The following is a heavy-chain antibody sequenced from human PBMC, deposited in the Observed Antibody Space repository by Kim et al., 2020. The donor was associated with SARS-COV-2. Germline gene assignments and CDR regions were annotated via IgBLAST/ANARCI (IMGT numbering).Heavy chain of an antibody. D-gene: IGHD4-17*01. V-gene: IGHV3-23*01. Sequence: TYYADSVKGRFTISRDNSKNTLYLQMNSLRAEDTAVYYCAKDPPGDPFDYWGQGTLVTVSS. CDR3: AKDPPGDPFDY. CDR2: T. J-gene: IGHJ4*02.